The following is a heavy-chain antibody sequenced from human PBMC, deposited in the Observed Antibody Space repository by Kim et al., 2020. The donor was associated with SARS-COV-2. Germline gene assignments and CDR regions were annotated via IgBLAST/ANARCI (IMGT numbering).Heavy chain of an antibody. CDR3: AVILSIAAAGTLPYYFDY. J-gene: IGHJ4*02. CDR2: ISSSSSYI. D-gene: IGHD6-13*01. Sequence: GGSLRLSCAASGFTFSSYSMNWVRQAPGKGLEWVSSISSSSSYIYYADSVKGRFTISRDNAKNSLYLQMNSLRAEDTAVYYCAVILSIAAAGTLPYYFDYWGQGTLVTVSS. V-gene: IGHV3-21*01. CDR1: GFTFSSYS.